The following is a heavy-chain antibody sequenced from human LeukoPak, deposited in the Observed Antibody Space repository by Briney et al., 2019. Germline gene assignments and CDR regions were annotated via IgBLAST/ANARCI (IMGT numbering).Heavy chain of an antibody. CDR3: AKAHDYVWGSYRYSTSDY. Sequence: GGSLRLSCAASGFTFSSYAMSWVRQAPGKGLEWVSAISGSGGSTYYADSVKGRFTISRDNSKNTLYLQMNSLRAEDTAVYYCAKAHDYVWGSYRYSTSDYWGQGALVTVSS. CDR1: GFTFSSYA. V-gene: IGHV3-23*01. J-gene: IGHJ4*02. CDR2: ISGSGGST. D-gene: IGHD3-16*02.